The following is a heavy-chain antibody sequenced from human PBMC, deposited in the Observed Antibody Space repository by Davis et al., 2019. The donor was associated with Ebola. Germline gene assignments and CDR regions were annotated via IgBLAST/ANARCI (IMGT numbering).Heavy chain of an antibody. CDR1: GFTFNSYG. V-gene: IGHV3-30*18. J-gene: IGHJ6*02. Sequence: GESLKISCAASGFTFNSYGMHWVRQAPGKGLEWLAVISDDGSNKYFADSVEGQFTISRDNSKETLYLQVNSLRAEDTAVYYCAKDRCSSRRCQDFYYGMDVWGQGTTVTVSS. D-gene: IGHD2-2*01. CDR2: ISDDGSNK. CDR3: AKDRCSSRRCQDFYYGMDV.